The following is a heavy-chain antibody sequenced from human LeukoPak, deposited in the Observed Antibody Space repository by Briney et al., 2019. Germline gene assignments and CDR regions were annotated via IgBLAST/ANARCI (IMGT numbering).Heavy chain of an antibody. CDR1: GYTFTGYY. CDR2: INPNSGGT. Sequence: GASLKVSCKASGYTFTGYYMHWVRQAPGQGLEWMGWINPNSGGTNYAKKFQGRVTMTRDTSISTAYMELSRLRSDDTAVYYCATPESGYSSGWFDYWGQGTLVTVSS. D-gene: IGHD6-19*01. CDR3: ATPESGYSSGWFDY. V-gene: IGHV1-2*02. J-gene: IGHJ4*02.